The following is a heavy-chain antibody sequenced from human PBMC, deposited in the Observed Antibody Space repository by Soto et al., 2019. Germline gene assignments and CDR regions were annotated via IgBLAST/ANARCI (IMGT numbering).Heavy chain of an antibody. CDR2: ISGTGVYI. J-gene: IGHJ5*02. CDR3: AREGALKPFSS. CDR1: GFTFTSYS. V-gene: IGHV3-21*01. Sequence: GESLKISCAASGFTFTSYSMNWVRQAPGKGLEWVSHISGTGVYIHYADAVKGRFTISRDNAKSSVYLQMNSLRAEDTAVYYCAREGALKPFSSWGQGALVTVSS.